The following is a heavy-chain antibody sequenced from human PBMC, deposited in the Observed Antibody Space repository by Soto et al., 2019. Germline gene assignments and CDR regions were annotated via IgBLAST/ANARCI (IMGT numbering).Heavy chain of an antibody. Sequence: QVQLLQSGAEVKKPGSSVKVSCKVSGGAFTNYSLNWVRHAPGQGLEWLGGIIPLHNTSNYSLKLLGRGSVTADISSNTVYRHLSGLTSDDTATYYCAIWSNWNPLYYRGMDVWGQGTTVTVSS. V-gene: IGHV1-69*06. CDR2: IIPLHNTS. J-gene: IGHJ6*02. D-gene: IGHD1-20*01. CDR3: AIWSNWNPLYYRGMDV. CDR1: GGAFTNYS.